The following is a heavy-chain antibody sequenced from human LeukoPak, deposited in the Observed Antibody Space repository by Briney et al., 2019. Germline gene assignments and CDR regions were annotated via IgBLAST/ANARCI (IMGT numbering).Heavy chain of an antibody. CDR2: ISYDGSNQ. CDR1: GFIFSSYS. D-gene: IGHD1-26*01. CDR3: AKERVVGAYTFDY. V-gene: IGHV3-30*18. Sequence: PGGSLRLSCAASGFIFSSYSLNWVRQAPGKGLEWVAVISYDGSNQYYADSVKGRFTISRDNSKDALYLQMNSLRAEDTAVYYCAKERVVGAYTFDYWGQGTLVTVSS. J-gene: IGHJ4*02.